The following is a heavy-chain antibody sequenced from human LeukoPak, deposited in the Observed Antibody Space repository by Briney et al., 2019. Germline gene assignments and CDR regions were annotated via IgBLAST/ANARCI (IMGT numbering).Heavy chain of an antibody. J-gene: IGHJ5*02. D-gene: IGHD3-16*02. CDR2: IYHSGST. CDR1: GYSISSGYY. Sequence: SETLSLTCTVSGYSISSGYYWGWIRQPPGKGLEWIGSIYHSGSTYYNPSLKSRVTISVDTSKNQFSLKLSSVTAADTAVYYCARVTYYDYVWGSYPLFDPWGQGTLVTVSS. V-gene: IGHV4-38-2*02. CDR3: ARVTYYDYVWGSYPLFDP.